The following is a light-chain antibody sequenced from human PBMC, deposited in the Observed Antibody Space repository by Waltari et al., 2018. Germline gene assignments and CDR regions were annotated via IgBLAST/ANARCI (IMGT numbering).Light chain of an antibody. CDR1: ALPNKY. Sequence: SYELTQTPSVSVSPGHTARITCSGEALPNKYAYWYRQKSGQAPVLVIYEDTKRPSGIPERFSASNSGAVATLTITGAQVEDEADYYCYSTDYTGNYWVFGGGTKLTVL. CDR2: EDT. V-gene: IGLV3-10*01. J-gene: IGLJ3*02. CDR3: YSTDYTGNYWV.